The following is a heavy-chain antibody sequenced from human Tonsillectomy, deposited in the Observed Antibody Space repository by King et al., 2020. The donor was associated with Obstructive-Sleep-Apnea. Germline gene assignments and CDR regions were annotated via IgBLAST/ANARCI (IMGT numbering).Heavy chain of an antibody. CDR1: GGSFSGYY. CDR3: ASLSGDVGTYYYYGMDV. D-gene: IGHD3-10*01. V-gene: IGHV4-34*01. J-gene: IGHJ6*02. CDR2: INHSGST. Sequence: VQLQQWGAGLLKPSETLSLTCAVSGGSFSGYYWSWIRQPPGKGLEWIGEINHSGSTKYNASLKSRVTISVDTSKNQFSLKLSSATAADTAVYYCASLSGDVGTYYYYGMDVWGQGTPVTVSS.